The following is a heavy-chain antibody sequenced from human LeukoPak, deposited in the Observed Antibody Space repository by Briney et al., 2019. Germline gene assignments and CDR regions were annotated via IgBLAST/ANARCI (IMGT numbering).Heavy chain of an antibody. CDR3: AKVGPGEQQLGNDY. CDR2: ISYDGSNK. D-gene: IGHD6-13*01. Sequence: GGSLRLSCAASGFTFSSYAMHWVRQAPGKGLEWVAVISYDGSNKYYADSVKGRFTISRDNSKNTLYLQMNSLRAEDTAVYYCAKVGPGEQQLGNDYWGQGTLVTVSS. J-gene: IGHJ4*02. V-gene: IGHV3-30-3*01. CDR1: GFTFSSYA.